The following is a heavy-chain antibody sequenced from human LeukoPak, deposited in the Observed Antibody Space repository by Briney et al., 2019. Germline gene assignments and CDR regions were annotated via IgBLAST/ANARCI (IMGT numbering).Heavy chain of an antibody. CDR2: ISGSGGST. V-gene: IGHV3-23*01. CDR3: AKDSGSGSYYSFDY. D-gene: IGHD3-10*01. CDR1: GFTFSRYP. Sequence: PGGSLTLSCAASGFTFSRYPMSGARHAPGKALEWVSSISGSGGSTYYADSVKGRFTISRDNSKNTLYLQMNSLRAEDTAVYYCAKDSGSGSYYSFDYWGQGTLVTVSS. J-gene: IGHJ4*02.